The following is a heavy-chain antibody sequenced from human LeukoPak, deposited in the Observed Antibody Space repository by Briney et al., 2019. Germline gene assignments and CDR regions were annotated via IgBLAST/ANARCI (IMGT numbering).Heavy chain of an antibody. J-gene: IGHJ4*02. Sequence: PGGSLRLSCTVSGFSLYTYSMNWVRQAPGKGLEWVSSITSTSTYIYYADSVKGRFTISRDNAKNSLYLQMDSLRVEDTAVSYCARVGSAAPGTSSGHTIDYWGQGTLVIVSS. CDR1: GFSLYTYS. CDR3: ARVGSAAPGTSSGHTIDY. CDR2: ITSTSTYI. V-gene: IGHV3-21*01. D-gene: IGHD3-22*01.